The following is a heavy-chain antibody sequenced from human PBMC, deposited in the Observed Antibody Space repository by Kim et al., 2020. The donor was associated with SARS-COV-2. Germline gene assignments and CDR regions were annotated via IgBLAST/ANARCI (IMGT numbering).Heavy chain of an antibody. CDR3: ARGGGYCSSTSCYTPYYY. V-gene: IGHV4-34*01. D-gene: IGHD2-2*02. Sequence: SETLSLTCAVYGGSFSGYYWSWIRQPPGKGLEWIGEINHSGSTNYNPSLKSRVTISVDTSKNQFSLKLSSVTAADTAVYYCARGGGYCSSTSCYTPYYY. J-gene: IGHJ6*01. CDR1: GGSFSGYY. CDR2: INHSGST.